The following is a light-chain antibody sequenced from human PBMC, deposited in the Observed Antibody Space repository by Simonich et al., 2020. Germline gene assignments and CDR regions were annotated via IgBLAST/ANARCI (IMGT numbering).Light chain of an antibody. CDR2: DAS. Sequence: EIVLTQSPGTLSLSPGERATLSCRASQSVSSSYLAWYQQKPGLAPRLLIYDASSRATVIPDRFSGSGSGTDFTLTISRLEPEDFAVYYCQQYGSSRTFGQGTKLEIK. CDR3: QQYGSSRT. V-gene: IGKV3D-20*01. J-gene: IGKJ2*02. CDR1: QSVSSSY.